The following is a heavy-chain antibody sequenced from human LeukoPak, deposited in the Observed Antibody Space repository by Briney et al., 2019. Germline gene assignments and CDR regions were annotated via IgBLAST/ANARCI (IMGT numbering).Heavy chain of an antibody. CDR2: IKQDGSEK. CDR1: GFTFSSYR. Sequence: PGGSLRLSCAASGFTFSSYRMSWVRQAPGKGLEWVANIKQDGSEKYYVDSVKGRFTISRDNVKNSLYLQMNSLGVEDTAAYYCAREGSDWNYYYYIDVWGKGTTVTISS. D-gene: IGHD6-19*01. J-gene: IGHJ6*03. CDR3: AREGSDWNYYYYIDV. V-gene: IGHV3-7*01.